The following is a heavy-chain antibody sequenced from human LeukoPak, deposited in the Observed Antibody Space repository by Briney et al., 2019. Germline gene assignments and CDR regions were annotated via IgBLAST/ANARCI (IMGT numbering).Heavy chain of an antibody. CDR1: GFTFGDYF. J-gene: IGHJ4*02. Sequence: QPGRSLRLSCTGSGFTFGDYFMSWVRQAPGRGLEWVGFIRNKAYGGTADYAASVQGTFTISRDDSKSIAYLQMNSLKTEDTAVYYCARQIRTTTDYLDYWGQGTLVTVSS. CDR3: ARQIRTTTDYLDY. V-gene: IGHV3-49*04. D-gene: IGHD4-17*01. CDR2: IRNKAYGGTA.